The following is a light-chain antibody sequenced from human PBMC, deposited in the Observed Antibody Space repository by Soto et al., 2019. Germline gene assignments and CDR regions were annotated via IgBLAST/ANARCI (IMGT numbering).Light chain of an antibody. CDR1: SSNIGLDYD. CDR2: RNS. V-gene: IGLV1-40*01. Sequence: QSVLTQPPSVSGAPGQRVTISCTGSSSNIGLDYDVLWYQQLPGTSPKLLIFRNSNRPSGVPDRFSGSKSATSASLAITGLQAEDEADYYCQSYDSILGGSVFGTGTKVTVL. CDR3: QSYDSILGGSV. J-gene: IGLJ1*01.